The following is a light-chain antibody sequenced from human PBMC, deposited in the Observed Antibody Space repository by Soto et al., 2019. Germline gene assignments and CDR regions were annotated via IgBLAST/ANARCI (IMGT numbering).Light chain of an antibody. CDR3: HQYNSWPPGT. CDR2: DAS. J-gene: IGKJ2*01. V-gene: IGKV3-15*01. CDR1: QSISRS. Sequence: EILLTQSPGTLSVSPGERATLSSRASQSISRSLAWYQQKPGQAPRLLISDASTRATGIPARFSGSGSGTEFTLTISSLQSEDFALYYCHQYNSWPPGTFGQGTKVDTK.